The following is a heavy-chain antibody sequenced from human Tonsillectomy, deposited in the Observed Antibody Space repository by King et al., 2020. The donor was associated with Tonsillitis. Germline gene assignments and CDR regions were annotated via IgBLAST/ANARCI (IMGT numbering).Heavy chain of an antibody. J-gene: IGHJ4*02. CDR3: ARPRGAYGGNPPFDY. Sequence: VQLVESGGGVVQPGKSLRLSCAASGFDFSIYGMHWVRQAPGKGLEWVSLIWYNGFNRYYADSVKGRFIISRDNPKNTLSLQMDSLRTEDTAVYYGARPRGAYGGNPPFDYWGQGTLVTVSS. CDR2: IWYNGFNR. D-gene: IGHD4-23*01. CDR1: GFDFSIYG. V-gene: IGHV3-33*08.